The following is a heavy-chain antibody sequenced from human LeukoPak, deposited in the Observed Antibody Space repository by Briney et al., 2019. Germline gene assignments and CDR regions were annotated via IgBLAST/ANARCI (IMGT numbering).Heavy chain of an antibody. CDR1: GFTFTGYP. J-gene: IGHJ5*02. CDR3: AKDFYSGSSP. Sequence: GGSLRLSCAASGFTFTGYPMHWVRQPPGKGLEWVAFIRYDGSNEYYADSVKGRFTISIDNSKNTLFLQMNSLRTEDTAMYYCAKDFYSGSSPWGQGTLVTVSS. V-gene: IGHV3-30*02. CDR2: IRYDGSNE. D-gene: IGHD1-26*01.